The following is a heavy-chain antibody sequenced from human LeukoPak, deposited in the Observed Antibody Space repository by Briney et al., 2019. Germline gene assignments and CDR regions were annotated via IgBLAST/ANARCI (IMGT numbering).Heavy chain of an antibody. CDR1: GFTFSSYA. Sequence: GESLTLSCAASGFTFSSYAMNWVRHGPGQGLEWVSAISGYADRTYSADSVKGRFTILTVNSKNTQYLQMHSLRVQHTAVYHRARALVGATFHAFDIWSEGT. CDR2: ISGYADRT. D-gene: IGHD1-26*01. V-gene: IGHV3-23*01. J-gene: IGHJ3*02. CDR3: ARALVGATFHAFDI.